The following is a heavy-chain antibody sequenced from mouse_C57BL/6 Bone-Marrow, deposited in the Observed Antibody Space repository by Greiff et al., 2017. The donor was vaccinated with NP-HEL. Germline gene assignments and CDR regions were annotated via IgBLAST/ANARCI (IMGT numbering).Heavy chain of an antibody. CDR1: GFTFSDYY. CDR2: INYDGSST. V-gene: IGHV5-16*01. J-gene: IGHJ4*01. D-gene: IGHD2-4*01. Sequence: EVTLVESEGGLVQPGSSMKLSCTASGFTFSDYYMAWVRQVPDKGLEWVANINYDGSSTYYLDSLKSRFIISRDNAKNILYLQMSSLKSEDTATYYCAREGGLRRRTYAMDYWGQGTSVTVSS. CDR3: AREGGLRRRTYAMDY.